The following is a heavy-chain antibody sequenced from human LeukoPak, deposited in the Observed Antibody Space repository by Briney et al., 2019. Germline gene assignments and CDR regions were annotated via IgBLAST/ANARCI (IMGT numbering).Heavy chain of an antibody. J-gene: IGHJ2*01. V-gene: IGHV3-7*01. D-gene: IGHD3-22*01. CDR3: ARAPSLGYDSSGYYWDWYFDL. CDR2: IKQDGSEK. Sequence: GGPLRLSCAASGFTFSSYWMSWVRQAPGKGLEWVANIKQDGSEKYYVDSVKGRFTISRDNAKNSLYLQMNSLRAEDTAVYYCARAPSLGYDSSGYYWDWYFDLWGRGTLVTVSS. CDR1: GFTFSSYW.